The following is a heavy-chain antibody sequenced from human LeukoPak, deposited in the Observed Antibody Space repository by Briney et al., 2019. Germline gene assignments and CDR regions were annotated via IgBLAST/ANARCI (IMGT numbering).Heavy chain of an antibody. CDR3: AKDTYSSSPYYFDY. V-gene: IGHV3-23*01. CDR2: ISSGGST. J-gene: IGHJ4*02. Sequence: SGGSLRLSCAAAGFTFNNYAMSWVRQAPGKGLKWVSGISSGGSTYYADSVKGRFTISRDNSKNTLLLQMNSLRAEDTAVYYCAKDTYSSSPYYFDYWGQGTLVTVSS. CDR1: GFTFNNYA. D-gene: IGHD6-6*01.